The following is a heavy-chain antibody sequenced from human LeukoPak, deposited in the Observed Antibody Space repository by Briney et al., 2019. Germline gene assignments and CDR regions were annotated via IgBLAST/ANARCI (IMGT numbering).Heavy chain of an antibody. J-gene: IGHJ3*01. CDR3: GMSGDRVPLQDDVFDV. CDR2: IYPGDSGP. Sequence: PGESLQISCKVSGYSFTSYCIGWVRQMPGKGREWMGIIYPGDSGPTYSPSFKGQVTISVDKSINTAYLQWSSLQASDTAMYYCGMSGDRVPLQDDVFDVWGQGTMVTVST. D-gene: IGHD1-26*01. CDR1: GYSFTSYC. V-gene: IGHV5-51*01.